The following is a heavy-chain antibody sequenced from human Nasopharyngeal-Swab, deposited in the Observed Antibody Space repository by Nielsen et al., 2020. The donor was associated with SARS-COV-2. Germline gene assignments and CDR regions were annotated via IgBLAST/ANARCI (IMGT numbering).Heavy chain of an antibody. CDR2: ISSSSSYI. V-gene: IGHV3-21*01. D-gene: IGHD2-2*01. Sequence: GESLKISCAASGFTFSSYSMNWVRQAPGKGLEWVSSISSSSSYIYYADSVKGRFTISRDNAKNSLYLQMNSLRAEDTAVYYCARGPGYCSSTSCHAYFDYWGQGTLVTVSS. CDR3: ARGPGYCSSTSCHAYFDY. CDR1: GFTFSSYS. J-gene: IGHJ4*02.